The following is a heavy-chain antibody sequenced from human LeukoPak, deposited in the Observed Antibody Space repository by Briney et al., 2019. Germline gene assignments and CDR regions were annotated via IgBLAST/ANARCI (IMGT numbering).Heavy chain of an antibody. V-gene: IGHV1-69*04. CDR1: GGTFSSYA. J-gene: IGHJ6*02. CDR3: ARPTTVTPNYYYYYGMDV. D-gene: IGHD4-17*01. CDR2: IIPILGIA. Sequence: ASVKVSCKASGGTFSSYAISWVRQAPGQGLEWMGRIIPILGIANYAQKFQGRVTITADKSTSTAYMELSSLRSEDTAVYYCARPTTVTPNYYYYYGMDVWGQGTTVTVSS.